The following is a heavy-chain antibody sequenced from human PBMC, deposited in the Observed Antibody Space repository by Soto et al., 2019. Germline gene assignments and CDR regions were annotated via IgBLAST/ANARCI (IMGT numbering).Heavy chain of an antibody. CDR2: ISADGSTT. D-gene: IGHD2-8*01. CDR3: ASWAGVSETTWWGPLDY. J-gene: IGHJ4*02. Sequence: GSLRLSCTASQFAFSSHVMNWVRQAPGKGLEWVSGISADGSTTYYADSVKGRFTISRDNSKNTLFLQMNTLRAEDTAVYYCASWAGVSETTWWGPLDYWGQGTLVTVSS. V-gene: IGHV3-23*01. CDR1: QFAFSSHV.